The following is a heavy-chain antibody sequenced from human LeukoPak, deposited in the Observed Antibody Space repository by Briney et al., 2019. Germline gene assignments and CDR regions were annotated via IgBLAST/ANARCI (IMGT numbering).Heavy chain of an antibody. CDR1: GFTFHDYG. V-gene: IGHV3-20*04. D-gene: IGHD3-22*01. CDR2: INWNGGST. J-gene: IGHJ4*02. Sequence: GGSLRLSCAASGFTFHDYGMSWVRQAPGKGLEWVSGINWNGGSTGYADSMKGRFTISRDNAENSLYLQMNSLRAEDTALYYCARADNSGYYYGDFDYWGQGTLVTVSS. CDR3: ARADNSGYYYGDFDY.